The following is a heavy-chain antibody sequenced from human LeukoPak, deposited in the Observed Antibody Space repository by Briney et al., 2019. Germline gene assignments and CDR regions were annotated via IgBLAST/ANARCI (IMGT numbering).Heavy chain of an antibody. V-gene: IGHV3-30*18. CDR2: ISYDGTNK. D-gene: IGHD3-10*01. CDR3: AKDGYYGSVTYPDY. Sequence: PGGSLRLSCAASGFTFSSYGMNWVRQAPGKGLEWVAVISYDGTNKFYVDSLRGRFTISRDNSKNTLYLQMNSLRAEDTAVYYCAKDGYYGSVTYPDYWGQGTLVTVSS. CDR1: GFTFSSYG. J-gene: IGHJ4*02.